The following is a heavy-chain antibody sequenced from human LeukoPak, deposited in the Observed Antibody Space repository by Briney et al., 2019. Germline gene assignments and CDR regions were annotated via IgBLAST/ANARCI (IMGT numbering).Heavy chain of an antibody. V-gene: IGHV3-53*01. Sequence: PGGSLRLSCAASGFTVSSNYMSWVRQAPGKGLEWVSVIYSGGSTYYADSVKGRFTISRDNSKNTLYLQMNSLRAEDMAVYYCARVRRYYDSSGYYYGYYYGMDVWGQGTTVTVSS. CDR2: IYSGGST. J-gene: IGHJ6*02. CDR1: GFTVSSNY. D-gene: IGHD3-22*01. CDR3: ARVRRYYDSSGYYYGYYYGMDV.